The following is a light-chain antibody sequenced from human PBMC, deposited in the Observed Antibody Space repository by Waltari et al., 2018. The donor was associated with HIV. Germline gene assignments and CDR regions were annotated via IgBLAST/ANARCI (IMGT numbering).Light chain of an antibody. CDR1: TNNVGNAG. V-gene: IGLV10-54*01. Sequence: QAGLIQTPSVSRALGQTATLTCTGNTNNVGNAGAVWLQQHRGHRPKLLFTRDDTRPSGISERISASRSGNTASLTITGLQSGDEADYYCSAWDSSLDSWVFGGGTKLTVL. CDR2: RDD. CDR3: SAWDSSLDSWV. J-gene: IGLJ3*02.